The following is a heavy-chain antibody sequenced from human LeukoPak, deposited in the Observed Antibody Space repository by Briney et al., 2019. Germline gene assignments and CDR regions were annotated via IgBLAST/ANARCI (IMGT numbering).Heavy chain of an antibody. CDR1: GYTFTSYD. CDR2: MNPNSGNT. CDR3: ARGPVTTSLNYYYYYMDV. V-gene: IGHV1-8*03. Sequence: ASVKVSCKASGYTFTSYDINWVRQATGQGLEWMGWMNPNSGNTGYAQKFQGRVTITRNTSISTAYMELSSLRSEDTAVYYCARGPVTTSLNYYYYYMDVWGKGTTVTVPS. J-gene: IGHJ6*03. D-gene: IGHD4-11*01.